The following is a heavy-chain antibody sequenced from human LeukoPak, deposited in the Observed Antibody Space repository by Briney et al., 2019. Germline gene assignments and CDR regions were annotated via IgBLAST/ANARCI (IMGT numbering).Heavy chain of an antibody. CDR1: GFPLSDYW. J-gene: IGHJ4*02. CDR3: AKDRAGIFDY. CDR2: IKQDGGEI. Sequence: GGSLRLSCAASGFPLSDYWMSWVRQAPGKGLEWVANIKQDGGEIYYVDSVKGRFTISRDNSKNTLYLQMNSLRAEDTAVYYCAKDRAGIFDYWGQGTLVTVSS. D-gene: IGHD5-24*01. V-gene: IGHV3-7*01.